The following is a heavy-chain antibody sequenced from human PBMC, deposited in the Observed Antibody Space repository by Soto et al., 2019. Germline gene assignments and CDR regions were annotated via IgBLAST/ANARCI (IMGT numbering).Heavy chain of an antibody. Sequence: QVQLQESGPGLVKPSETLSLTCTVSGGSISSYYWSWIRQPPGKGLEWIGYIYYSGSTNYNPSLKSRVTLSVDTSKNQFSLKLSSVPAADTAVYYCARVGGSLDYWGQGTLVTVSS. D-gene: IGHD5-12*01. V-gene: IGHV4-59*01. J-gene: IGHJ4*02. CDR2: IYYSGST. CDR1: GGSISSYY. CDR3: ARVGGSLDY.